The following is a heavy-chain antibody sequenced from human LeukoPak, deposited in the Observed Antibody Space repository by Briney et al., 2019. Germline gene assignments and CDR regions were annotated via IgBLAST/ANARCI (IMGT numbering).Heavy chain of an antibody. CDR1: GFTVSSNY. Sequence: GSLRLSCAASGFTVSSNYMSWVRQPPGKGLEWIGSIYYSGSTYYNPSLKSRVTISVDTSKNQFSLKLSPVTAADTAVYYCASRIAVAGTPFDYWGQGTLVTVSS. D-gene: IGHD6-19*01. CDR3: ASRIAVAGTPFDY. J-gene: IGHJ4*02. V-gene: IGHV4-39*01. CDR2: IYYSGST.